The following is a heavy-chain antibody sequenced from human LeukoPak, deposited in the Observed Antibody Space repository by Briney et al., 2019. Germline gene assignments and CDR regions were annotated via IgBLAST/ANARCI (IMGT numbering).Heavy chain of an antibody. V-gene: IGHV3-30*01. CDR2: ITNGGSQK. J-gene: IGHJ5*02. CDR1: GFTYSDYT. D-gene: IGHD2-2*01. Sequence: GGSLTLSCAASGFTYSDYTMHWLRQAPVKGLEWVADITNGGSQKYYGDFVNGRFTISRDDSKNTLYRQMNSLRPEDTAVYYCARSLRTSWRWFDPWGQGTLVTVSS. CDR3: ARSLRTSWRWFDP.